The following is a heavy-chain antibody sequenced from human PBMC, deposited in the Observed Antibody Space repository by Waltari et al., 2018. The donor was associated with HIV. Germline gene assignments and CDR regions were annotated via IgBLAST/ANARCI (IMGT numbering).Heavy chain of an antibody. CDR1: GFTFNSYA. J-gene: IGHJ4*02. V-gene: IGHV3-30-3*01. CDR3: AREGRGSYYPFDD. D-gene: IGHD1-26*01. Sequence: QVQLVESGGGVVQPGRSLRLSCAASGFTFNSYAMHGVRQAPGNGLEWVAVISYDGSNKSYTDSVKGRFTIARDKSKNTLYLQRNSLRAEDTAVYYCAREGRGSYYPFDDWGQGTLVTVSS. CDR2: ISYDGSNK.